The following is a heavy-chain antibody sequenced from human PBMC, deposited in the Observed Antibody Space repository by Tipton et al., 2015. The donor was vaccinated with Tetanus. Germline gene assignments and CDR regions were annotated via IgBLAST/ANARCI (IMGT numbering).Heavy chain of an antibody. Sequence: LRLSCIVSGGSISYYYWSWIRQPAGKGLEWIGRIYYSGITNYCSSLESRVTMSLDTPKNKISLKLSSVTAADTAVYYCARVRRGATTDLDSWGQGTLVTVSS. D-gene: IGHD5-12*01. CDR1: GGSISYYY. V-gene: IGHV4-4*07. J-gene: IGHJ4*02. CDR3: ARVRRGATTDLDS. CDR2: IYYSGIT.